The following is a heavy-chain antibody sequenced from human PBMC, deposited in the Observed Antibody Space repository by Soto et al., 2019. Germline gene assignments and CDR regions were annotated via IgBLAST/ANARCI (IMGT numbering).Heavy chain of an antibody. J-gene: IGHJ4*02. D-gene: IGHD6-13*01. Sequence: QVQLVESGGGVVQPGRSLRLSCAASGLSFRSYGMHWVRQAPGKGLEWVAVILSTGNDKYHADSVKGRFTVSRDNSKNTLYLQMNSLRPEDTAVYHCAKDGDIAAAGYYFDYWGQGTLVTVSS. CDR1: GLSFRSYG. CDR2: ILSTGNDK. CDR3: AKDGDIAAAGYYFDY. V-gene: IGHV3-30*18.